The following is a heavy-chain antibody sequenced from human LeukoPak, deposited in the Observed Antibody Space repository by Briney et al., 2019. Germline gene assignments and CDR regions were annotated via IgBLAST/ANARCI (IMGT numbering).Heavy chain of an antibody. CDR3: ARQLYGSDY. Sequence: SETLSLTCDVSGVSFSTYYWSWIRQSPEKGLEWIGEVNHSGYTNYNPSLNGRVTISVDTYKNQFSLKLSSVTAADTAVYYCARQLYGSDYWSQGTLVTVSS. D-gene: IGHD4-17*01. J-gene: IGHJ4*02. CDR2: VNHSGYT. V-gene: IGHV4-34*01. CDR1: GVSFSTYY.